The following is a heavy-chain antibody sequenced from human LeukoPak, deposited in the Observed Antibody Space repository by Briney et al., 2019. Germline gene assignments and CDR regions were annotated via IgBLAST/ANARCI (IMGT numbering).Heavy chain of an antibody. Sequence: SETLSLTCTVSGGSISSYYWSWIRQPPGKGLEWIGYIYYSGSTNYSPSLKSRVTISVDTSKNQFSLKLSSVTAADTAVYYCARGNYDFWSGYYEGIYYFDYWGQGTLVTVSS. V-gene: IGHV4-59*01. D-gene: IGHD3-3*01. CDR3: ARGNYDFWSGYYEGIYYFDY. CDR1: GGSISSYY. CDR2: IYYSGST. J-gene: IGHJ4*02.